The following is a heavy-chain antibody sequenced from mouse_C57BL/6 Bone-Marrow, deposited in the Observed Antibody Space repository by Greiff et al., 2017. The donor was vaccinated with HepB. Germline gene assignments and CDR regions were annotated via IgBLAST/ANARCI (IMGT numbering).Heavy chain of an antibody. V-gene: IGHV3-6*01. CDR2: ISYDGSN. CDR3: ARGDYGNYYFDY. CDR1: GYSITSGYY. D-gene: IGHD2-1*01. J-gene: IGHJ2*01. Sequence: DVHLVESGPGLVKPSQSLSLTCSVTGYSITSGYYWNWIRQFPGNKLEWMGSISYDGSNNYNPSLRNRISITRDTSKNQFFLKLNSVTTEDTATYYCARGDYGNYYFDYWGQGTTLTVSS.